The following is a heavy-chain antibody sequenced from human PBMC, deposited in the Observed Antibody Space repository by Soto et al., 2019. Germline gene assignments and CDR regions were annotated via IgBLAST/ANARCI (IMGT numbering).Heavy chain of an antibody. CDR1: GFTFRSYG. J-gene: IGHJ5*02. CDR2: IWYDGSNK. D-gene: IGHD3-16*01. CDR3: ARDVFSPMKISSRASDP. Sequence: GGSLRLSCAAAGFTFRSYGMHWVRQAPGKGLEWLAVIWYDGSNKYYADSVKGRFTISRDNSKNTLYLQMNSLRAEVTSVYYCARDVFSPMKISSRASDPWGKATLVIVSS. V-gene: IGHV3-33*01.